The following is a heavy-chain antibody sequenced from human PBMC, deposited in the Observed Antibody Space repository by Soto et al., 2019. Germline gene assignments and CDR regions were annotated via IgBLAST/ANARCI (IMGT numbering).Heavy chain of an antibody. Sequence: SLRHSCTASGGTFGDYAMHWVRQVPGRGLEWVSGVSWTNISFGYADSVKGRFTISRDNARNSLYLQMNSLRREDTAFYYCAKDRNTAMVTGDFDYWGQGILVPVFS. V-gene: IGHV3-9*01. D-gene: IGHD5-18*01. CDR3: AKDRNTAMVTGDFDY. CDR2: VSWTNISF. CDR1: GGTFGDYA. J-gene: IGHJ4*02.